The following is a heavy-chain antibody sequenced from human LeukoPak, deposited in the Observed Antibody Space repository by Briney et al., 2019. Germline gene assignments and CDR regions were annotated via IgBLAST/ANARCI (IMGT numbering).Heavy chain of an antibody. CDR2: IYTSGST. Sequence: SETLSLTCTVSGGSISSGSYYWSWIRQPAGKGLEWIGRIYTSGSTNYNPSLKSRVTTSVDTSKNQFSLKLSSVTAADAAVYYCTRVSPGGNARGAGFDYWGQGTLVTVSS. CDR1: GGSISSGSYY. V-gene: IGHV4-61*02. CDR3: TRVSPGGNARGAGFDY. J-gene: IGHJ4*02. D-gene: IGHD4-23*01.